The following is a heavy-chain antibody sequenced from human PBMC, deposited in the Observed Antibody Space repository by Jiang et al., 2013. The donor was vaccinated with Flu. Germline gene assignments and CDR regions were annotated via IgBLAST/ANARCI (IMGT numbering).Heavy chain of an antibody. CDR3: ASRDDYGDWDY. J-gene: IGHJ4*02. CDR1: GTFSSYA. CDR2: IIPIFGIA. D-gene: IGHD4-17*01. V-gene: IGHV1-69*01. Sequence: GTFSSYAISWVRQAPGQGLEWMGGIIPIFGIANYAQKFQGRVTITADESTSTAYMELSSLRSEDTAVYYCASRDDYGDWDYWGQGTLVTVSS.